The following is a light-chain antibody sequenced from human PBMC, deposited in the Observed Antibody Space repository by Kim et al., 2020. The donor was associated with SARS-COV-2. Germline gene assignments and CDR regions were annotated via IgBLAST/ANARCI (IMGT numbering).Light chain of an antibody. CDR3: AAWDDSLNGYV. V-gene: IGLV1-44*01. CDR1: SSNIGGNT. J-gene: IGLJ1*01. CDR2: SYN. Sequence: QLVLTQPPSASGSPGQRVTISCSGSSSNIGGNTVHWYQQFPGTAPKLLIYSYNVRPSGVPDRFSGSKSGTSASLAISGLQSEDEAAYFCAAWDDSLNGYVFGAGTKVTVL.